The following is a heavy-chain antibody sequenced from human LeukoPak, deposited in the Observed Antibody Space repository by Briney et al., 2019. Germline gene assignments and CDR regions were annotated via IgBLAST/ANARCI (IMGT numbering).Heavy chain of an antibody. CDR1: GYTFAGYY. J-gene: IGHJ6*02. D-gene: IGHD2-21*02. CDR3: AREGRLGDLYYYGMDV. V-gene: IGHV1-2*02. Sequence: ASVKVSCKASGYTFAGYYMHWVRQAPGQGLEWMGWINPNSGGTNYAQKFQGRVTMTRDTFISTAYMELSRLRSDDTAVYYCAREGRLGDLYYYGMDVWGQGTTVTVSS. CDR2: INPNSGGT.